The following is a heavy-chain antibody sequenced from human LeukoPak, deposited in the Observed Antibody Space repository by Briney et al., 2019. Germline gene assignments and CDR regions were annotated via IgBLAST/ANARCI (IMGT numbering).Heavy chain of an antibody. CDR3: GKEGGA. J-gene: IGHJ5*02. CDR2: IGGRGGST. Sequence: GGSLRLSCAASGFRFSDFTMTWVRQAPGKGPEWVSAIGGRGGSTYYADSLGGRFTISRYNSKDIVYLQMNSLKVEDTATYYCGKEGGAWGQGTKVTVSS. D-gene: IGHD3-16*01. V-gene: IGHV3-23*01. CDR1: GFRFSDFT.